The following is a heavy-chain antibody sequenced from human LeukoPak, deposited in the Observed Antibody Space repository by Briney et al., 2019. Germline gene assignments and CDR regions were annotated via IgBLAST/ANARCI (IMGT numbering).Heavy chain of an antibody. J-gene: IGHJ5*02. Sequence: GGSLRLSCAASGFTFSNYAMTWARQAPGKGLEWVSGIRAGGGSTNFADSVRGRFTLSTDNSKNTLYLQMNSLRAEDAAIYYCAKDGGSGMGFDPWGQGTLVTVSS. CDR1: GFTFSNYA. CDR2: IRAGGGST. CDR3: AKDGGSGMGFDP. D-gene: IGHD3-10*01. V-gene: IGHV3-23*01.